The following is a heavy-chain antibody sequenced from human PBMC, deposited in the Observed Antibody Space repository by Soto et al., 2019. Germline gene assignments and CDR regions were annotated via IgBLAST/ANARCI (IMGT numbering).Heavy chain of an antibody. V-gene: IGHV1-18*01. Sequence: QVQLVQSGAEVKKPGASVKVSCKASGYTFTRYGISWVRQAPGQGLEWMGWISAHNGNTNYAQKLQGRVTMTTDTSTSTAYMELRSLISDDTAVYYCARPNYYGSGSYYKQYYGMDVWGQGTTVTVSS. CDR2: ISAHNGNT. CDR3: ARPNYYGSGSYYKQYYGMDV. CDR1: GYTFTRYG. J-gene: IGHJ6*02. D-gene: IGHD3-10*01.